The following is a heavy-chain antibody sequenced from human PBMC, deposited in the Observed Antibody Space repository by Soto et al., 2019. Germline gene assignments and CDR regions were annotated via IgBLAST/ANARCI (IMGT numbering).Heavy chain of an antibody. J-gene: IGHJ4*02. CDR2: ISGSGGST. CDR3: AKESLIAVAAHIDY. D-gene: IGHD6-19*01. Sequence: PGGSLRLSCAASGFTFSDYYMSWIRQAPGKGLEWVSAISGSGGSTYYADSVKGRFTISRDNSKNTLYLQMNSLRAEDTAVYYCAKESLIAVAAHIDYWGQGTLVTVSS. V-gene: IGHV3-23*01. CDR1: GFTFSDYY.